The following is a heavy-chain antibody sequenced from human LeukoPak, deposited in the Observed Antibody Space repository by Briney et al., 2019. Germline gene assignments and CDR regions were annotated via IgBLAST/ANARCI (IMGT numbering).Heavy chain of an antibody. V-gene: IGHV3-64D*09. D-gene: IGHD6-13*01. CDR1: GFTFISYS. CDR3: AIAASGTLADF. J-gene: IGHJ4*02. CDR2: ISSHGGST. Sequence: PGGSLRLSCSASGFTFISYSMYWVRQAPGKGLEYVSAISSHGGSTYYADSVKGRFTISRGNSKTTLYLQMSSLRTEDTAVYYCAIAASGTLADFWGQGTVVTVSS.